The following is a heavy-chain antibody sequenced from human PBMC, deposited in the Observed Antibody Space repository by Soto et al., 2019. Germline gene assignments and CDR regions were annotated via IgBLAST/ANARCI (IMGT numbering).Heavy chain of an antibody. CDR1: GGSISSGGYS. CDR3: ARQISVASARHLDY. CDR2: IYHSGST. D-gene: IGHD6-19*01. J-gene: IGHJ4*02. V-gene: IGHV4-30-2*01. Sequence: SETLSLTCAGSGGSISSGGYSWSWIRQPPGKGLEWIGYIYHSGSTYYNPSLKSRVTISVDRSKNQFSLKLSSVTAADTAVYYCARQISVASARHLDYWGQGTVVTVSS.